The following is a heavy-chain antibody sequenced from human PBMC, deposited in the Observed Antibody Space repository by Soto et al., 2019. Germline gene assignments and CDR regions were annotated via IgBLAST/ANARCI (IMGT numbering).Heavy chain of an antibody. J-gene: IGHJ5*02. Sequence: SETLSLTCTISGGSFSIYYWSWIRQPPGKGLEWIGSIHYSGSTYYNPSLKSRVTISVDTSKNQFSLKLSSVTAADTAVYYCARSRPYYYDSSGYYPGPNWFDPWGQGTLVTVSS. V-gene: IGHV4-39*01. CDR1: GGSFSIYY. CDR2: IHYSGST. D-gene: IGHD3-22*01. CDR3: ARSRPYYYDSSGYYPGPNWFDP.